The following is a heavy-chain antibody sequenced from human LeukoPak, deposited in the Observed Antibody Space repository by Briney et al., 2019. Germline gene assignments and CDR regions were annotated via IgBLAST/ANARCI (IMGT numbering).Heavy chain of an antibody. Sequence: GGSLRLSCTPSGFIFGDYNMNWVRQAPGKGVEWVGYIRAKIHDGTTDFAASVKGRFTISRDDSKSIAYLQMTSLKSEDTAVYYCSRGQKDPYGPEFDYWGQGTLVTVSS. V-gene: IGHV3-49*04. CDR1: GFIFGDYN. CDR3: SRGQKDPYGPEFDY. CDR2: IRAKIHDGTT. J-gene: IGHJ4*02. D-gene: IGHD3-10*01.